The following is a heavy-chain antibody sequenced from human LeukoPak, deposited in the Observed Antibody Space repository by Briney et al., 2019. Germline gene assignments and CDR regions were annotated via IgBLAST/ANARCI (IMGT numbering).Heavy chain of an antibody. D-gene: IGHD3-10*01. Sequence: ASVKISCKVSGYTFTDYYMHWVQQAPGKGLEWMGLVDPEDGETIYAEKFQGRVTITADTSTDTAYMGLSSLRSEDTSVYYCATGGHYYGSGISLLLDYWGQGTLVTVSS. J-gene: IGHJ4*02. CDR3: ATGGHYYGSGISLLLDY. CDR2: VDPEDGET. V-gene: IGHV1-69-2*01. CDR1: GYTFTDYY.